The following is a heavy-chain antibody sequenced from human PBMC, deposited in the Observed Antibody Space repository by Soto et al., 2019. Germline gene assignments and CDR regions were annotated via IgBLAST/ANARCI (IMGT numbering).Heavy chain of an antibody. Sequence: SETLSLTCAVYGGSFSGYYWSWIRQPPGKGLEWIGEINHSGSTNYNPSLKSRVTISVDTSKNQFSLKLSSVTAADTAVYYCARGDYTTYYYYGMDVWGQGTTVTVSS. CDR2: INHSGST. V-gene: IGHV4-34*01. CDR3: ARGDYTTYYYYGMDV. J-gene: IGHJ6*02. D-gene: IGHD4-4*01. CDR1: GGSFSGYY.